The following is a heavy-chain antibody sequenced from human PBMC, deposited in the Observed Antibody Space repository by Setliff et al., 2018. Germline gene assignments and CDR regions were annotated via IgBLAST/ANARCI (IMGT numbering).Heavy chain of an antibody. CDR1: GYIFTNYW. D-gene: IGHD2-2*01. J-gene: IGHJ3*01. Sequence: GESLKISCKASGYIFTNYWMGWVRQMPGKGLEWMGVIYPGDSDTRYSASFQGQFTISADKSINTPYLQWSSLKASDTAIYYCTGHEDRNKCTSSSCYRENDAFDVWGQGAMVTVSS. CDR2: IYPGDSDT. V-gene: IGHV5-51*01. CDR3: TGHEDRNKCTSSSCYRENDAFDV.